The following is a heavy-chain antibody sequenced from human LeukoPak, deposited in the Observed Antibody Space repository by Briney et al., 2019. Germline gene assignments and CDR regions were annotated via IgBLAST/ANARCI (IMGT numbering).Heavy chain of an antibody. CDR2: IYYRGST. V-gene: IGHV4-59*01. Sequence: SETLSLTCTVSGGSISSYYWSWIRQPPGKGLEWIGYIYYRGSTNYNPSLKSRVTISVDTSKNQFSLKLSSVTAADTAVYYCARVSSWYYWYFDLWGRGTLVTVSS. D-gene: IGHD6-13*01. J-gene: IGHJ2*01. CDR3: ARVSSWYYWYFDL. CDR1: GGSISSYY.